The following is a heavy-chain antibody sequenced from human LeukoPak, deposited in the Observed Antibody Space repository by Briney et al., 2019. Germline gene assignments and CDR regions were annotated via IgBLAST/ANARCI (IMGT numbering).Heavy chain of an antibody. Sequence: SETLSLTCAVYGGSFSGYYWGWIRQPPGKGLEWIGSIYYSGSTYYNPSLKSRVTISVDTSKNQFSLKLSSVTAADTAVYYCARDDAAAAYYYYMDVWGKGTTVTVSS. V-gene: IGHV4-34*01. CDR1: GGSFSGYY. D-gene: IGHD6-13*01. CDR3: ARDDAAAAYYYYMDV. J-gene: IGHJ6*03. CDR2: IYYSGST.